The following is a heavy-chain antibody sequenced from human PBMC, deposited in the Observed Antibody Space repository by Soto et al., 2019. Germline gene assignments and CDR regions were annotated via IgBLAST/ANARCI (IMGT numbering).Heavy chain of an antibody. Sequence: VRLVESGGGLVQPGGSLRLSCAASGFTFSSYAMSWVRQAPGKGLEWVSAISGSGGSTYYADSVKGRFTISRDNSKNTLYLQMNSMRAEDTAVYYCEKDSKGELRSTFDYWGQGTLVTVSS. CDR1: GFTFSSYA. D-gene: IGHD1-26*01. CDR2: ISGSGGST. J-gene: IGHJ4*02. V-gene: IGHV3-23*04. CDR3: EKDSKGELRSTFDY.